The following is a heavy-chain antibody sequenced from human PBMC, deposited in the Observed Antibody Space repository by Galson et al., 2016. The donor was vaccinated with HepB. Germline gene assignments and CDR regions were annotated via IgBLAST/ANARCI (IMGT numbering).Heavy chain of an antibody. V-gene: IGHV3-21*01. CDR2: ISSDSNYI. Sequence: SLRLSCAASGFTFSRYSMSWVRQAPGKGLEWVSSISSDSNYIYYADSVKGRFTITRDSAKNSLYLQMNSLGADDTAVYYCARLLWTGHISGTEDYWGQGTLVTVSS. CDR3: ARLLWTGHISGTEDY. CDR1: GFTFSRYS. J-gene: IGHJ4*02. D-gene: IGHD3/OR15-3a*01.